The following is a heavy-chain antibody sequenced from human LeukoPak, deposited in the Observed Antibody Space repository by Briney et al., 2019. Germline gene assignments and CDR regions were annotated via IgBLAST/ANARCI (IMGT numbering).Heavy chain of an antibody. V-gene: IGHV4-61*02. CDR2: IYSSGST. J-gene: IGHJ6*04. D-gene: IGHD3-3*01. Sequence: SQTLSLTCTVSGGSVSSGRYYWNWIRQPAGKGLEWIGRIYSSGSTNYNPSLKSRVTMSVDTSKNQFSLKLSSVTAADTAVYYCARDGRDGYDFWSGYYRWGKGTTVTVSS. CDR1: GGSVSSGRYY. CDR3: ARDGRDGYDFWSGYYR.